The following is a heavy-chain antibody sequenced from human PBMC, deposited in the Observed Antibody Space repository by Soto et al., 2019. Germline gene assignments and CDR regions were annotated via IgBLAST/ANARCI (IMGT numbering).Heavy chain of an antibody. J-gene: IGHJ4*02. CDR2: ISDDGDKR. D-gene: IGHD1-26*01. Sequence: PGGSLRLSCAASGFTFSSYAMSWVRQAPGKGLEWVALISDDGDKRYYADSVRGRLIISRDNSKDTLYLQMNSLGPDDTAVYFCAKARVRIVGANSFDYWGQGTPVTVSS. CDR3: AKARVRIVGANSFDY. CDR1: GFTFSSYA. V-gene: IGHV3-30*18.